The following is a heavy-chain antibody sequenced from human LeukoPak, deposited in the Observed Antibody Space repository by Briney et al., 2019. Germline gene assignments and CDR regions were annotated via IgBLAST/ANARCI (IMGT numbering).Heavy chain of an antibody. J-gene: IGHJ4*02. CDR1: GYTFTSYD. D-gene: IGHD3-22*01. Sequence: ASVKVSCKASGYTFTSYDINWVRQATGQGLEWMGWMNPNSGNTGYAQKFQGRVTMTRNTSISTAYMELSSLRSEDTAVHYCAILSWRDYDSSGYYYGLPDYWGQGTLVTVSS. CDR2: MNPNSGNT. CDR3: AILSWRDYDSSGYYYGLPDY. V-gene: IGHV1-8*01.